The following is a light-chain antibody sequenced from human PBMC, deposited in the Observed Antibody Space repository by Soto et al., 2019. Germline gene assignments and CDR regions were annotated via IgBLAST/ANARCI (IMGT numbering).Light chain of an antibody. CDR1: QGLNRN. CDR2: GAS. Sequence: ETVLTQSPATLSLSPGETATLSCTTSQGLNRNLAWYQQKLGQAPRVLIYGASTRAAGIPARFSGSGSGTEFILTISSLQSEDFAVYYCHEYNTWPWTFGQGTKVDIK. CDR3: HEYNTWPWT. V-gene: IGKV3-15*01. J-gene: IGKJ1*01.